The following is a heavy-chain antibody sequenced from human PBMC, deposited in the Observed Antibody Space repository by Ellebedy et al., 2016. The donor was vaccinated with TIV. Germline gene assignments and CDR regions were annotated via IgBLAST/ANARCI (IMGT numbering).Heavy chain of an antibody. J-gene: IGHJ4*02. D-gene: IGHD2-15*01. V-gene: IGHV4-59*12. CDR1: GGSISSYY. CDR2: IYYSGST. CDR3: ARDNHGYVGWLDY. Sequence: MPSETLSLTCTVSGGSISSYYWSWIRQPPGKGLEWIGYIYYSGSTNYNPSLKSRVTISVDTSKNQFSLKLSSVTAADTAVYYCARDNHGYVGWLDYWGQGTLVTVSS.